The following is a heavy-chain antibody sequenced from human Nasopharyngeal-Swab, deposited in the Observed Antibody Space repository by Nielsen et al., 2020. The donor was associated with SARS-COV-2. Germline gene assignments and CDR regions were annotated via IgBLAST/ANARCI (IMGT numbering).Heavy chain of an antibody. CDR2: ISWNSGSI. Sequence: GGSLRLSCAASGFTFDDYAMHWVRQAPGKGLEWVSGISWNSGSIGYADSVKGRFTISRDNAKNSLYLQMNSLRAEDTALYYCAKGKDAIGVVPGILNWFDPWGQGTLVTVSS. J-gene: IGHJ5*02. V-gene: IGHV3-9*01. D-gene: IGHD2-2*01. CDR3: AKGKDAIGVVPGILNWFDP. CDR1: GFTFDDYA.